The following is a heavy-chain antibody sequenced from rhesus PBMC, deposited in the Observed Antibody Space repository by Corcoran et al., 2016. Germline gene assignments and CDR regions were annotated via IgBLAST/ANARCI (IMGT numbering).Heavy chain of an antibody. CDR2: IPCSGSL. V-gene: IGHV4-122*02. D-gene: IGHD3-16*01. CDR1: GYSISGYY. J-gene: IGHJ4*01. Sequence: QVQLQESGPGLVKPSETLSLTCAVSGYSISGYYWSWIRQAPGKGLEWIGYIPCSGSLRSNPAQRNGVTISRDTSRNQLSLKLRFVTAANVAVYNCASRFYYYSGSYMIGYWCQGVLVAVSS. CDR3: ASRFYYYSGSYMIGY.